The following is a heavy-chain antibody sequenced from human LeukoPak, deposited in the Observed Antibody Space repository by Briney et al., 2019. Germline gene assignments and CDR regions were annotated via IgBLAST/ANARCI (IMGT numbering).Heavy chain of an antibody. J-gene: IGHJ4*02. CDR2: IYYSGST. V-gene: IGHV4-59*01. CDR3: ARGKYSSSSYDY. D-gene: IGHD6-6*01. Sequence: SETLSLTCTVSGGSISSYYWSWIRQPPGKGLEWIGYIYYSGSTNYNPSLKSRVTISVDTSKNQFSLKLSSVIAADTAVYYCARGKYSSSSYDYWGQGTLVTVSS. CDR1: GGSISSYY.